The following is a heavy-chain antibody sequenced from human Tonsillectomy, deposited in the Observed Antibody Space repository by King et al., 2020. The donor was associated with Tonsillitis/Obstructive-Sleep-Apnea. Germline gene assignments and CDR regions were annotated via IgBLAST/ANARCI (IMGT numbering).Heavy chain of an antibody. CDR1: SASISSYS. CDR2: IYNSGST. Sequence: VQLQESGPGLVKPSETLSLTCTVSSASISSYSWSWIRQPPGKGLEWIGYIYNSGSTNYNPSLKSRVTISVDTSKNQFSLKLRSVTTMDTAVYYCARAPVATTVDYGGQGTLGTVSS. CDR3: ARAPVATTVDY. J-gene: IGHJ4*02. V-gene: IGHV4-59*01. D-gene: IGHD5-12*01.